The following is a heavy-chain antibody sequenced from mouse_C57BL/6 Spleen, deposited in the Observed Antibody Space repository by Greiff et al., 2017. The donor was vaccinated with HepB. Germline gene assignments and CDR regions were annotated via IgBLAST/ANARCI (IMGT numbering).Heavy chain of an antibody. CDR3: TRFNYDDEFAY. Sequence: QVQLQQPGAELVKPGASVKLSCKASGYTFTSYWMHWVKQRPGQGLEWIEMIHPNSGSTNYNEKFKSKATLTVDKSSSTAYMQLSSLTSEDSAVYYWTRFNYDDEFAYWGQGTLVTVSS. CDR2: IHPNSGST. V-gene: IGHV1-64*01. D-gene: IGHD2-4*01. CDR1: GYTFTSYW. J-gene: IGHJ3*01.